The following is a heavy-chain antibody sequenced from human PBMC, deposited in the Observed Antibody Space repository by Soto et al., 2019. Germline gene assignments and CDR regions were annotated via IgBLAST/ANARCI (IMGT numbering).Heavy chain of an antibody. CDR2: MSYDGSSK. CDR1: GFNFSSFG. CDR3: AKDRGWSSADLEY. J-gene: IGHJ4*02. D-gene: IGHD6-19*01. V-gene: IGHV3-30*18. Sequence: QVQLVESGGGVVQPGSSLRLSCAASGFNFSSFGMHWVRQAPGKGLEWVALMSYDGSSKYYQDSLKGRFTISRDKSKNTLYLQISSLRLEDTAVYYCAKDRGWSSADLEYWGQSTLVTVSS.